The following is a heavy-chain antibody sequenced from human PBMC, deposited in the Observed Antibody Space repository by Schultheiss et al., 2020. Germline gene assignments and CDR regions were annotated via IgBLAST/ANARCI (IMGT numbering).Heavy chain of an antibody. CDR3: ARQHDFWGGYMDV. Sequence: SETLSLTCTVSGGSISSYYWSWIRQPPGKGLEWIGYIYYSGSTNYNPSLKSRVTISVDTSKNQFSLRLTSLTAADTAVYYCARQHDFWGGYMDVWGKGTTVTVSS. J-gene: IGHJ6*03. CDR1: GGSISSYY. V-gene: IGHV4-59*08. D-gene: IGHD3-3*01. CDR2: IYYSGST.